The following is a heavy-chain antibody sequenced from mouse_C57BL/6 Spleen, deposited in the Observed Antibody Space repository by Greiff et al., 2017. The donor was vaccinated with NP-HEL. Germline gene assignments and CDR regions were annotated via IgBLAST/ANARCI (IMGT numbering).Heavy chain of an antibody. J-gene: IGHJ2*01. D-gene: IGHD1-1*01. CDR3: ARDRLDYGSSYFDY. Sequence: EVQRVESGGGLVKPGGSLKLSCAASGFTFSSYAMSWVRQTPEKRLEWVATISDGGSYTYYPDNVKGRFTISRDNAKNNLYLKMSQLKSEDTAMYYCARDRLDYGSSYFDYWGQGTTLTVAS. CDR2: ISDGGSYT. V-gene: IGHV5-4*01. CDR1: GFTFSSYA.